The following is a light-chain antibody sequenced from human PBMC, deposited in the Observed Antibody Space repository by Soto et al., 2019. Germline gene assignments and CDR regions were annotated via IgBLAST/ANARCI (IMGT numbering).Light chain of an antibody. V-gene: IGLV2-14*01. CDR2: EVS. Sequence: SVLAQPASVSGSPGQSITISCSGTDRDIGDYNYVSWYQQLPGRAPKLVIYEVSNRPSGVSNRFSASKSGNTASLTISGLQAEDEADYYCSSYTTRSTHVFXTGTKVT. J-gene: IGLJ1*01. CDR1: DRDIGDYNY. CDR3: SSYTTRSTHV.